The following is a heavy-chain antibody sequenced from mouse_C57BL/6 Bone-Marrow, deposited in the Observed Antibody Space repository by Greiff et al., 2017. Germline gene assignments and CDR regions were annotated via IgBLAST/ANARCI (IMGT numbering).Heavy chain of an antibody. V-gene: IGHV2-2*01. J-gene: IGHJ2*01. CDR3: ARRPFDY. Sequence: VQLQQSGPGLVQPSQSLSITCTVSGFSLTSYGVHWVRQSPGKGLEWLGVIWSGGSTDYNAAFISRLSISKDNSTSQVFFKMNSLQADDTAIYYCARRPFDYWGQGTTLTVSS. CDR2: IWSGGST. CDR1: GFSLTSYG.